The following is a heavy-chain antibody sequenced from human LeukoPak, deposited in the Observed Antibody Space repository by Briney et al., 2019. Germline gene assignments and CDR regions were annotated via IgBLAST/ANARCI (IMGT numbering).Heavy chain of an antibody. Sequence: PGGSLRLSCAASEFTFSSYSMNWVRQAPGKGLEWVSAISGSGSSTYYADSVKGRFTISRGNSKNTLYLQMNSLRAEDTAVYYCAKLSSVVITSYFDYWGQGTLVTVSS. CDR1: EFTFSSYS. J-gene: IGHJ4*02. D-gene: IGHD3-22*01. CDR2: ISGSGSST. CDR3: AKLSSVVITSYFDY. V-gene: IGHV3-23*01.